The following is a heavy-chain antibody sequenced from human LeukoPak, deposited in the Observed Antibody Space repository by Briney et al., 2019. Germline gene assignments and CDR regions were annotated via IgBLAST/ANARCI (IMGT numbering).Heavy chain of an antibody. J-gene: IGHJ6*03. CDR2: ISGSGGST. Sequence: PGGSLRLSCAASGFTFSSYAMSWVRQAPGKGLEWVSAISGSGGSTYYADSVKGRFTISRDNSKNTLYLQMNSLRAEDTAVYYCAKGSSSWTGRDYMDVWGKGTTVTISS. V-gene: IGHV3-23*01. D-gene: IGHD6-13*01. CDR3: AKGSSSWTGRDYMDV. CDR1: GFTFSSYA.